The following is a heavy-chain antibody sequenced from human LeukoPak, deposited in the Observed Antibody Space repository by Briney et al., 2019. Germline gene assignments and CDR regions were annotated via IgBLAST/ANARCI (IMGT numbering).Heavy chain of an antibody. Sequence: SETLSLTCTVSGYSISSGYYWGWIRQPPGKGLEWIGSIYHSGSTYYNPSLKSRVTISVDTSKNQFSLKLSSVTAADTAVYYCATANYDISAFDIWGQGTMVIVSS. CDR2: IYHSGST. CDR1: GYSISSGYY. D-gene: IGHD3-9*01. J-gene: IGHJ3*02. CDR3: ATANYDISAFDI. V-gene: IGHV4-38-2*02.